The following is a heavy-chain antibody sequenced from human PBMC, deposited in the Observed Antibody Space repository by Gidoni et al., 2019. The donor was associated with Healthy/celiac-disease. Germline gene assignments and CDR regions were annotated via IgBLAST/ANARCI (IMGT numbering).Heavy chain of an antibody. Sequence: EVQLVESGGGLVKPGGSLRLSCAASGFSFRDAWMNWVRQAPGKGLDWVGRIKSKINGATADYAAPVKGRFTISRDDSKNTLYLQANNLKIEDTAVYYCVTRGYCSGGSCYTGYWGQGTLVTVSS. CDR2: IKSKINGATA. J-gene: IGHJ4*02. V-gene: IGHV3-15*01. CDR3: VTRGYCSGGSCYTGY. CDR1: GFSFRDAW. D-gene: IGHD2-15*01.